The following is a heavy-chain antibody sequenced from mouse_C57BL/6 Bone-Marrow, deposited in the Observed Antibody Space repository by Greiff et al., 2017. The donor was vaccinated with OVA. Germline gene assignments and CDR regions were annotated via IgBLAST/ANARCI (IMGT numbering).Heavy chain of an antibody. J-gene: IGHJ2*01. V-gene: IGHV1-81*01. D-gene: IGHD2-4*01. CDR2: IYPRSGNT. CDR3: ALIYYDYDEGLEYYFDY. Sequence: VQLQQSGAELARPGASVKLSCKASGYTFTSYGISWVKQRTGQGLEWIGEIYPRSGNTYYNEKFKGKATLTADKSSSTAYMELRSLTSEDSAVYFCALIYYDYDEGLEYYFDYWGQGTTLTVSS. CDR1: GYTFTSYG.